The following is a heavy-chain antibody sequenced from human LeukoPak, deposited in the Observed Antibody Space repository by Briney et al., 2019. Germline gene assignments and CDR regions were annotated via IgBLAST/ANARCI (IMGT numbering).Heavy chain of an antibody. CDR2: ISWNSGSI. Sequence: PGGSLRLSCAASGFIFDDYAMHWVRQAPGKGLEWVSGISWNSGSIGYADSVKGRFTISRDNAKNSLYLQMNSLRAEDTALYYCATAYGSGSYFDYWGQGTLVTVSS. J-gene: IGHJ4*02. CDR1: GFIFDDYA. D-gene: IGHD3-10*01. CDR3: ATAYGSGSYFDY. V-gene: IGHV3-9*01.